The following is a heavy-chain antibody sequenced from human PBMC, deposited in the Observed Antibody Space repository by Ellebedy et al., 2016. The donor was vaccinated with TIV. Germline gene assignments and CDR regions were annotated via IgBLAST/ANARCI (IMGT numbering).Heavy chain of an antibody. CDR1: GGTFSSYA. D-gene: IGHD3-10*01. CDR2: IIPIFGTA. J-gene: IGHJ4*02. V-gene: IGHV1-69*13. Sequence: AASVKVSCKASGGTFSSYAISWVRQAPGQGLEWMGGIIPIFGTANYAQKFQGRVTITADESTSTAYMELSSLRSEDTAVYYCARGRVVRGVYYFDYWGQGTLVTVSS. CDR3: ARGRVVRGVYYFDY.